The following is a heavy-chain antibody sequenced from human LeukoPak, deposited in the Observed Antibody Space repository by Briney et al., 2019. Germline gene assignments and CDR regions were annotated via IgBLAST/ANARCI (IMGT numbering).Heavy chain of an antibody. J-gene: IGHJ4*02. CDR1: GFTFSSYA. CDR3: AREPMYSNYASYY. D-gene: IGHD4-4*01. CDR2: ISYDGSNK. Sequence: SGGSLRLSCAASGFTFSSYAMYWVRQAPGKGLEWVAVISYDGSNKYYADSVKGRFAISRDNSKNTLYLQMNSLRAEDTAVYYCAREPMYSNYASYYWGQGTLVTVSS. V-gene: IGHV3-30*09.